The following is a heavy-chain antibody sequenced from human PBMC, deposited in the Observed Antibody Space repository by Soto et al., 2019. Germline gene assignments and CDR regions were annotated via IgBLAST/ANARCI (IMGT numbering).Heavy chain of an antibody. V-gene: IGHV4-61*01. Sequence: LSLTCTVSGGSVSSGSYYWGWIRQPPGKGLEWIGYIYYSGSTNYNPSLKSRVTISVDTSKNQFSLKLSSVTAADTAVYYCARVLATVTSFDYWGQGTLVTVSS. D-gene: IGHD4-17*01. J-gene: IGHJ4*02. CDR3: ARVLATVTSFDY. CDR1: GGSVSSGSYY. CDR2: IYYSGST.